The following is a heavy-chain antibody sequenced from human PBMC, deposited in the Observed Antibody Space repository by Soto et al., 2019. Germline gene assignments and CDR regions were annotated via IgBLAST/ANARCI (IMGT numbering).Heavy chain of an antibody. CDR2: IVADGTGL. V-gene: IGHV3-33*01. CDR3: ARDDDSPDHGLDH. J-gene: IGHJ4*02. CDR1: GFRFSNYG. Sequence: QVQLVESGGGVVQPGRSLRLSCAASGFRFSNYGMHWVRQAPGKGLEWLAVIVADGTGLQYADSVRGRFTISRDNSKNTLDLQLNSRGADDTAIYFCARDDDSPDHGLDHWGQGTLVTVSS. D-gene: IGHD5-18*01.